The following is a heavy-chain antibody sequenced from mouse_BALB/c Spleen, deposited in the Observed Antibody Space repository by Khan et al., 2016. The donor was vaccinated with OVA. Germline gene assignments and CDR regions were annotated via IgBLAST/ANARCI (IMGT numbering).Heavy chain of an antibody. V-gene: IGHV5-6*01. CDR2: VSTGGSYT. D-gene: IGHD1-1*01. CDR1: GFTFSTYG. J-gene: IGHJ3*01. CDR3: TRRAYYYGSEGFAY. Sequence: EVQGVESGGDLVKPGGSLKLSCAASGFTFSTYGMSWVRQTPDRRLEWVATVSTGGSYTYYPDSVKGRFTISRDNAKNTLSLQMNSLKSADTAMFYCTRRAYYYGSEGFAYWGQGTLVTVSA.